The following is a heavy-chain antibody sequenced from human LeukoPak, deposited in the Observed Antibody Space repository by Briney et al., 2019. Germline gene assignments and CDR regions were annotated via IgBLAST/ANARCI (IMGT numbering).Heavy chain of an antibody. CDR2: ISSSSSTM. J-gene: IGHJ4*02. D-gene: IGHD6-19*01. Sequence: GGSLRLSCAASGFTFSSYSMNWVRQAPGKGLEWVSYISSSSSTMYYADSVKGRFTISRDNARNSQFLQMNSLRAEDTAVYYCASGGGWVFFNWGQGTLVTVSS. CDR3: ASGGGWVFFN. CDR1: GFTFSSYS. V-gene: IGHV3-48*04.